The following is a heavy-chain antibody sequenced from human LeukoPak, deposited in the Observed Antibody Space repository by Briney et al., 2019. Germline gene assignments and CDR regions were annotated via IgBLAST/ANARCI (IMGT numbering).Heavy chain of an antibody. CDR1: GYTFTGYY. CDR3: ASSKGIAAAGTRFDY. CDR2: INPNSGGT. V-gene: IGHV1-2*02. J-gene: IGHJ4*02. Sequence: GASVKVSCKASGYTFTGYYMHWVRQAPGQGLEWMGWINPNSGGTNYAQKFQGRVTMTRDTSISRAYMELSRLRSDDTAVYYCASSKGIAAAGTRFDYWGQGTLVTVSS. D-gene: IGHD6-13*01.